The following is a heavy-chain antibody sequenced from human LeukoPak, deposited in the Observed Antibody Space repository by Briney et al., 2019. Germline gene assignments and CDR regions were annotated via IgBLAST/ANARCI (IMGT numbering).Heavy chain of an antibody. CDR1: GCSISSYY. CDR2: IDYSGST. J-gene: IGHJ5*02. V-gene: IGHV4-59*01. CDR3: ARDLGYSGYVWFDP. D-gene: IGHD5-12*01. Sequence: SATLSLTCPVSGCSISSYYWSWVRHPPGRGLVRLGYIDYSGSTNYDPSLKSRVTISVDTSKKQFSLKLSSVTAADTAVYYCARDLGYSGYVWFDPWSQGTLVTVSS.